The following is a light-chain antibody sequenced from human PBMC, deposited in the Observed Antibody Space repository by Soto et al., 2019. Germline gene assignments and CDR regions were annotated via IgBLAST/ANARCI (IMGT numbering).Light chain of an antibody. J-gene: IGLJ1*01. V-gene: IGLV2-14*01. Sequence: QSALTQPASVSGSPGQSITISCTGTSSDVGNYNYVSWYQQYPGKAPKLMIFDVSNRPSGVSNRFSGSKSGNTASLTISGLQAEDEADYYCSSYTSSNTYVFGTGTKLTVL. CDR2: DVS. CDR1: SSDVGNYNY. CDR3: SSYTSSNTYV.